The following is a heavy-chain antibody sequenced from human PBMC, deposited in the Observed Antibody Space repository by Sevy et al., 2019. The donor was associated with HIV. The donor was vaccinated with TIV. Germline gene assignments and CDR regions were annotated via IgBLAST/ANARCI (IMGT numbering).Heavy chain of an antibody. J-gene: IGHJ4*02. Sequence: GESLKISCKGSGYSFTSYWIGWVRQMPGKGLEWMGIIYPGDSDTRYSPSFQGQVTISADKSISTAYLQWSSLKASETAMYYCARLHYYGSGSYYNGDLGFDYWGQGTLVTVSS. V-gene: IGHV5-51*01. CDR3: ARLHYYGSGSYYNGDLGFDY. D-gene: IGHD3-10*01. CDR2: IYPGDSDT. CDR1: GYSFTSYW.